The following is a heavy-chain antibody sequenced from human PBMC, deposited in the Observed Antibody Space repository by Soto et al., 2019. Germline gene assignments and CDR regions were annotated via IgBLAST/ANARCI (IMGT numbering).Heavy chain of an antibody. D-gene: IGHD4-17*01. Sequence: WGSLGLSCAASGFTFSSYGMNWVRQAPGKGLEWVSSISSSSSYIYYADSVKGRFTISRDNAKNSLYLQMNSLRAEDTAVYYCAKDSLKNVYGDSLDYWGQGTLVTVSS. CDR3: AKDSLKNVYGDSLDY. V-gene: IGHV3-21*04. J-gene: IGHJ4*02. CDR1: GFTFSSYG. CDR2: ISSSSSYI.